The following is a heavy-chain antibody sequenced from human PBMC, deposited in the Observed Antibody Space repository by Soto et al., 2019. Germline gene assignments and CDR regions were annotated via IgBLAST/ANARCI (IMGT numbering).Heavy chain of an antibody. J-gene: IGHJ3*01. D-gene: IGHD1-26*01. CDR2: IYYSGST. V-gene: IGHV4-59*01. CDR3: ARGGNGDWELRPRA. CDR1: GGSINTFY. Sequence: QVQLQESGPGLVKPSETLSLTCTVSGGSINTFYWSWIRQPPGKGLEWIGFIYYSGSTKYNPSLKTRVTLSVDTSKNQFSLKMSSVTAADTAVYYCARGGNGDWELRPRAWGQGTMVTVSS.